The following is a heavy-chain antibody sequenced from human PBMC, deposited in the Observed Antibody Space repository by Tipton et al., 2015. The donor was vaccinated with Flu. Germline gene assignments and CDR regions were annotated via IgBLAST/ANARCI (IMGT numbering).Heavy chain of an antibody. J-gene: IGHJ5*02. CDR1: GFTFSSYA. D-gene: IGHD3-3*01. CDR3: ARGEDYDFPPRPQFDP. CDR2: ISYDGSNK. V-gene: IGHV3-30*01. Sequence: QLVQTGGGVVQPGRSLRLSCAASGFTFSSYAMHWVRQAPGKGLEWVAVISYDGSNKYYADSVKGRFTISRDNSKNTLYLQMNSLRAEDTAVYYCARGEDYDFPPRPQFDPWGQGTLVTVSS.